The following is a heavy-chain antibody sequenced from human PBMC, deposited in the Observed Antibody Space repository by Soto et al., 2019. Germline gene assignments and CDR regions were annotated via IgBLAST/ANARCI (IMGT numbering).Heavy chain of an antibody. Sequence: SETLSLTCTVSGGSISSSRYYWSWIRQAPGKGLEWIGYIYDSGSTNYNPSLKSRVTISVDTSKNQFSLRLNSVTAADTAVYYCARQGGWRSGYRPNWFAPWGQGTLVTVSS. CDR3: ARQGGWRSGYRPNWFAP. V-gene: IGHV4-61*05. D-gene: IGHD3-3*01. J-gene: IGHJ5*02. CDR2: IYDSGST. CDR1: GGSISSSRYY.